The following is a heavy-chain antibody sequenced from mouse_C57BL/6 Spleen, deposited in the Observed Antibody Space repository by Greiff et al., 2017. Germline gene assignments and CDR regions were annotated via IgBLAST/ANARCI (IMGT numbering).Heavy chain of an antibody. Sequence: QVQLKESGPELVKPGASVKISCKASGYAFSSSWMNWVKQRPGKGLEWIGRIYPGDGDTNYNGKFKGKATLTADNSSSTAYMQLSSLTSEDSAVYFCAREADYYGSRGHYFDYWGQGTTLTVSS. D-gene: IGHD1-1*01. CDR1: GYAFSSSW. CDR2: IYPGDGDT. V-gene: IGHV1-82*01. CDR3: AREADYYGSRGHYFDY. J-gene: IGHJ2*01.